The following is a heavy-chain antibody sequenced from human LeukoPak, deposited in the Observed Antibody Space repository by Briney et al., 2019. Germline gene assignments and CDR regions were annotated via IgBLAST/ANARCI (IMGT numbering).Heavy chain of an antibody. J-gene: IGHJ6*02. Sequence: GGSLRLSCAASGFTFSSYEMNWVRQAPGKGLEWVSYISSSGSTIYYADSVKGRFTISRDNAKNSLYLQMNSLRAEDTAVYYCARAMPISHSSSWPYYYYGMDVWGQGTTVTVSS. CDR2: ISSSGSTI. D-gene: IGHD6-13*01. CDR3: ARAMPISHSSSWPYYYYGMDV. V-gene: IGHV3-48*03. CDR1: GFTFSSYE.